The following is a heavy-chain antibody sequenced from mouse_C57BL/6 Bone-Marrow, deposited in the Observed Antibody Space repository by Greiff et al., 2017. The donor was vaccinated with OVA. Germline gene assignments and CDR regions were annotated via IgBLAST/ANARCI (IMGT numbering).Heavy chain of an antibody. CDR1: GFNIKDDY. V-gene: IGHV14-4*01. D-gene: IGHD6-5*01. J-gene: IGHJ2*01. Sequence: EVQLQQSGAELVRPGASVKLSCTASGFNIKDDYMHWVKQRPEQGLEWLGWIDPVNGDTEYASKFQGKATITADTSSNTAYLQLSSRTTEDTAVYYCAPAPIDYWGQGTALTVSS. CDR3: APAPIDY. CDR2: IDPVNGDT.